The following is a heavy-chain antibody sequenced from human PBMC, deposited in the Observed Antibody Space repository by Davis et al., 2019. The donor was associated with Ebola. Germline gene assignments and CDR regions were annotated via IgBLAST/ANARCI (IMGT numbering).Heavy chain of an antibody. CDR1: GISLKSCP. J-gene: IGHJ6*02. Sequence: GESLKTPCVVPGISLKSCPMSRVRQAPGKGLEWVSGIGSDGGTHYAGSVRGRLTIPRDDSKHTLFLKMNSLRGEDTAIYYCAKDLFWWSGSDVWGRGTAVAVS. D-gene: IGHD2-8*02. CDR2: IGSDGGT. CDR3: AKDLFWWSGSDV. V-gene: IGHV3-23*01.